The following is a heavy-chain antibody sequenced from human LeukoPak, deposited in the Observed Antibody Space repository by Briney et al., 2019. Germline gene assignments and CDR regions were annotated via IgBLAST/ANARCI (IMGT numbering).Heavy chain of an antibody. J-gene: IGHJ4*02. CDR2: INHSGST. CDR1: GGSFSGYY. CDR3: AGGMVPGKAITNFDY. V-gene: IGHV4-34*01. Sequence: SETLSLTCAVYGGSFSGYYWSWIRQPPGKGLEWIGEINHSGSTNYNPSLKSRVTISVDTSKNQFSLKLSSVTAADTAVYYCAGGMVPGKAITNFDYWGQGTLVTVSS. D-gene: IGHD3-10*01.